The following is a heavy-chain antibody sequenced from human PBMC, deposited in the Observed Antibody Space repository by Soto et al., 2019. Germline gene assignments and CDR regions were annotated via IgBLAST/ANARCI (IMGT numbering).Heavy chain of an antibody. CDR3: ARELVTRYYYYGMDV. V-gene: IGHV4-30-4*01. CDR1: GGSISSGDHY. D-gene: IGHD2-2*01. CDR2: IYYSGST. Sequence: SETLSLTCTVSGGSISSGDHYWSWIRQPPGKGLEWIGYIYYSGSTYYNPSLKSRVTISVDTSKNQFSLKLSSVTAADTAVYYCARELVTRYYYYGMDVWGQGTTVTVSS. J-gene: IGHJ6*02.